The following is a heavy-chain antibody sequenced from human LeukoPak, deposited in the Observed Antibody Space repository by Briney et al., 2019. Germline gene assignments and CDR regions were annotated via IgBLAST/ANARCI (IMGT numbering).Heavy chain of an antibody. D-gene: IGHD2-2*01. CDR3: ARQGWDYSSTSCFGFDP. J-gene: IGHJ5*02. CDR2: IYPGDSDT. V-gene: IGHV5-51*01. CDR1: GYSFTSYW. Sequence: GESLRISCKGSGYSFTSYWIGWVRQMPGKGLEWMGIIYPGDSDTRYSPSFQGQVTISADKSISTAYLQWSSLKASDTAMYYCARQGWDYSSTSCFGFDPWGQGTLVTVSS.